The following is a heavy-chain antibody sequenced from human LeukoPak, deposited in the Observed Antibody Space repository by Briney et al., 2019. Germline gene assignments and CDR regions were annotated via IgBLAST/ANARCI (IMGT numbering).Heavy chain of an antibody. CDR1: GYTFTSYA. Sequence: ASVTVSCTASGYTFTSYAMHWVRQAPGQRLEWMGWINAGNGNTKYSQKFQGRVTITRDTSASTAYMELSSLRSEDTAVYYCARDDYGDVDWFDPWGQGTLVTVSS. V-gene: IGHV1-3*01. D-gene: IGHD4-17*01. CDR3: ARDDYGDVDWFDP. J-gene: IGHJ5*02. CDR2: INAGNGNT.